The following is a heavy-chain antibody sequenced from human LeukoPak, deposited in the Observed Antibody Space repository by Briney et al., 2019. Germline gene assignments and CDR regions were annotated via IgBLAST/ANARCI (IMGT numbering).Heavy chain of an antibody. J-gene: IGHJ4*02. CDR2: IIPIFGTA. Sequence: GASVKVSCKASGGTFSSYAISWVRQAPGQGLEWMGGIIPIFGTANYAQKFQGRVTITADKSTSTAYMELSSLRSEDTAVYYCARDTFIAAAGSYYWGQGTLVTVSS. CDR3: ARDTFIAAAGSYY. CDR1: GGTFSSYA. V-gene: IGHV1-69*06. D-gene: IGHD6-13*01.